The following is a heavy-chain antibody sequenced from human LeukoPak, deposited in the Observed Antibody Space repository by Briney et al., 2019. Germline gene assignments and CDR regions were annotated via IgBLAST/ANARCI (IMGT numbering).Heavy chain of an antibody. D-gene: IGHD6-13*01. Sequence: PSETLSLTCAVYGGSFSGYYWSWIRQPPGKGLEWIGEINHSGSTNYNPSFKSRVTISVDTSKNQFSLKLSSVTAADTAVYYCARDIAYSSSWSYYYYGMDVWGQGTTVTVSS. V-gene: IGHV4-34*01. J-gene: IGHJ6*02. CDR2: INHSGST. CDR3: ARDIAYSSSWSYYYYGMDV. CDR1: GGSFSGYY.